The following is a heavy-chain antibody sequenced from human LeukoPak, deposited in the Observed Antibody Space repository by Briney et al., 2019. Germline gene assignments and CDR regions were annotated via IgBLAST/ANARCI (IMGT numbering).Heavy chain of an antibody. CDR3: ARALSSSSTLYYFDY. J-gene: IGHJ4*02. D-gene: IGHD6-13*01. CDR2: INPNSGGT. Sequence: ASVKVSCKASGYTFTGYYMHWVRQAPGQGLEWMGWINPNSGGTNYAQKFQGRVTMTRDTSISTAYMELSRLRSDDTAVYYCARALSSSSTLYYFDYWGQGTLVTVSS. V-gene: IGHV1-2*02. CDR1: GYTFTGYY.